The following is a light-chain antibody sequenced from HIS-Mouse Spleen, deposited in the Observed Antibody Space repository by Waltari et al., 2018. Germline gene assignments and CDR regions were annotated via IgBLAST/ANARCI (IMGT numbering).Light chain of an antibody. J-gene: IGLJ1*01. CDR3: QAWDSSISYV. Sequence: SYELTQPPSVSVSPGQTASITCSGDKLGDKYACWYQQKPGQSPVLVIYQDSKRPSGIPERFSGSNPGNTATLTISGTQAMDEADYYCQAWDSSISYVFGTGTKVTVL. CDR2: QDS. V-gene: IGLV3-1*01. CDR1: KLGDKY.